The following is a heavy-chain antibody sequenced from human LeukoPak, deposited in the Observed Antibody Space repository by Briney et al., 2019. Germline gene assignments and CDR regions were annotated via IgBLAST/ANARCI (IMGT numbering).Heavy chain of an antibody. V-gene: IGHV3-21*01. CDR2: ISSSGSFL. Sequence: PGGSLRLSCAASGFTFSSYGMSWVRQAPGKGLEWVSCISSSGSFLYYADSVKGRFTISRDSAMNTLYLQMNSLRPGDTGVYYCARRGPETVATIDYWGQGTPVTVSS. J-gene: IGHJ4*02. CDR3: ARRGPETVATIDY. CDR1: GFTFSSYG. D-gene: IGHD5-12*01.